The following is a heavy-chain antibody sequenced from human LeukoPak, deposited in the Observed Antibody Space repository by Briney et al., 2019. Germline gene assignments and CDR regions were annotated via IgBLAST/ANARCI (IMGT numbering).Heavy chain of an antibody. CDR1: GVSMNYYF. CDR3: ARVDGSCSGGSCPSGNWFDP. V-gene: IGHV4-4*07. D-gene: IGHD2-15*01. J-gene: IGHJ5*02. Sequence: PSETLSLTCTVSGVSMNYYFWTWIRQPAGKGLEWIGRIYIFSGSTNYNPSLKSRVTISVDTSKNQFSLKLTSVTAADTAVYYCARVDGSCSGGSCPSGNWFDPWGQGTLVTVSS. CDR2: IYIFSGST.